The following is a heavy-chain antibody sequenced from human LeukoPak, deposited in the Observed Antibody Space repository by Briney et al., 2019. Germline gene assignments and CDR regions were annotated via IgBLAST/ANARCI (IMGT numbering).Heavy chain of an antibody. CDR3: AKALGGHCSGGSCYRVLDY. Sequence: PGGSLRLSCAASGFTFSSYVMSWVRQAPGKGLEWVSVISTSGDSTNFADSVKGPFTSSTDNSTNTLYLKMNSLGAEDTAIYYCAKALGGHCSGGSCYRVLDYWGQGTLVTVSS. J-gene: IGHJ4*02. CDR1: GFTFSSYV. V-gene: IGHV3-23*01. D-gene: IGHD2-15*01. CDR2: ISTSGDST.